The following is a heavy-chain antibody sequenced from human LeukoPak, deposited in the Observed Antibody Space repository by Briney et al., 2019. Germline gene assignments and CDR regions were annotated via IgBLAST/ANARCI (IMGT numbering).Heavy chain of an antibody. CDR2: IIPIFGTA. CDR3: ARDWTGHDAFDI. J-gene: IGHJ3*02. CDR1: GGTFSSYA. Sequence: SVKVSCTASGGTFSSYAISWVRQAPGQGLEWMGGIIPIFGTANYAQKFQGRVTITAYESTSTAYMELSSLRSEDTAVYYCARDWTGHDAFDIWGQGTMVTVSS. V-gene: IGHV1-69*13. D-gene: IGHD3/OR15-3a*01.